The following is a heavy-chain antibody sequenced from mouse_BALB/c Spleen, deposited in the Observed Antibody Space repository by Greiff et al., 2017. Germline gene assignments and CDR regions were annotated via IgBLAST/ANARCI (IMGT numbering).Heavy chain of an antibody. CDR1: GYTFTSYV. CDR2: INPYNDGT. D-gene: IGHD2-3*01. CDR3: ARPIYDGYSSYAMDY. V-gene: IGHV1-14*01. J-gene: IGHJ4*01. Sequence: EVQLQQSGPELVKPGASVKMSCKASGYTFTSYVMHWVKQKPGQGLEWIGYINPYNDGTKYNEKFKGKATLTSDKSSSTAYMELSSLTSEDSAVYYCARPIYDGYSSYAMDYWGQGTSVTVSS.